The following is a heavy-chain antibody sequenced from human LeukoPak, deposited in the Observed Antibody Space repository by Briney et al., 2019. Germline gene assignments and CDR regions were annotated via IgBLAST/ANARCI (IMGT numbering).Heavy chain of an antibody. CDR1: GFTFSSYA. CDR2: ISDSGGTT. CDR3: AKSRWETYAVRAFDI. D-gene: IGHD1-26*01. J-gene: IGHJ3*02. Sequence: GGSLRLSCAASGFTFSSYAVSWVRQAPGKGLEWVSAISDSGGTTYYADSVKGRFTISRDNSKNTVYLQMNSLRAEDTAVYYCAKSRWETYAVRAFDIWGQGTMVTVSS. V-gene: IGHV3-23*01.